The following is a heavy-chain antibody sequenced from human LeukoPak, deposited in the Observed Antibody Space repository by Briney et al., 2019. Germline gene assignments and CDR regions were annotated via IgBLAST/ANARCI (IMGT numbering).Heavy chain of an antibody. J-gene: IGHJ4*02. V-gene: IGHV3-9*01. CDR2: ISWNRGSI. CDR3: AKIPEVYCSSTSCYPDY. Sequence: GRSLRLSCAASGFTFDDYAMHWVRQAPGKGLEWVSGISWNRGSIGYADSVKGRFTISRDNAKNSLYLQMNSLRAEDTAVYYCAKIPEVYCSSTSCYPDYWGQGTLVTVSS. D-gene: IGHD2-2*01. CDR1: GFTFDDYA.